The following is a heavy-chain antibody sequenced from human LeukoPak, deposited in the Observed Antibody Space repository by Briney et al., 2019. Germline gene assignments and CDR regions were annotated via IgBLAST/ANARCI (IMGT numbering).Heavy chain of an antibody. J-gene: IGHJ4*02. D-gene: IGHD3-22*01. V-gene: IGHV4-39*07. CDR2: IYYGGST. CDR1: GGSISSSSYY. Sequence: SETLSLTCTVSGGSISSSSYYWGWIRQPPGKGLEWIGSIYYGGSTDYNPSLKSRVTISKDTSKTQFSLRLSSVTSADTAVYYCARARLDSSGRCDSWGQGTLVTVSS. CDR3: ARARLDSSGRCDS.